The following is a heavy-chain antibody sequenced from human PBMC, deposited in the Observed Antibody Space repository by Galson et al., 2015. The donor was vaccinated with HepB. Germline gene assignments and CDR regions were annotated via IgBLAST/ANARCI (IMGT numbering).Heavy chain of an antibody. CDR1: GGSISSHH. D-gene: IGHD3-22*01. CDR3: ARDYDDRSGYYDAFDI. CDR2: VYAIGTT. Sequence: SETLSLTRTVSGGSISSHHWSWIRQSGGKGLEWIGRVYAIGTTDYNPSLRSRATMSVDTSKSQFSLELSSVTAADTAVYYCARDYDDRSGYYDAFDIWGPGTMVTVSS. J-gene: IGHJ3*02. V-gene: IGHV4-4*07.